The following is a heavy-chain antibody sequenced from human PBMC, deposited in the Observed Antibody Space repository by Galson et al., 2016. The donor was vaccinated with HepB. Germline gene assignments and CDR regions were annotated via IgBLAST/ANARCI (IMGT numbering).Heavy chain of an antibody. D-gene: IGHD2/OR15-2a*01. CDR2: ITSSGGAI. V-gene: IGHV3-48*01. Sequence: SLRLSCAGSGFTFASYGMNWVRQAPGKGLEWVSYITSSGGAIYYTDSVKGRFTISRDNAKNSLYLQMNSLRAEDTAVYYCARDIYGPTYFYYYGLDVLGEGTTVTVSA. J-gene: IGHJ6*04. CDR3: ARDIYGPTYFYYYGLDV. CDR1: GFTFASYG.